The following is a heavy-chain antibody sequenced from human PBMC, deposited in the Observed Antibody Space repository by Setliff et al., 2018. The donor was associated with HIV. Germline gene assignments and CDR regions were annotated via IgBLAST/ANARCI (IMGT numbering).Heavy chain of an antibody. CDR2: IYYNGNT. D-gene: IGHD5-18*01. V-gene: IGHV4-39*01. CDR1: GGSISSTTYW. CDR3: AKRPGYGYPFHI. J-gene: IGHJ3*02. Sequence: SETLSLTCTVSGGSISSTTYWWGWIRQPPGKGLEWIGTIYYNGNTFYDPSLKRRVAIPTDTSKNQFSLKLTSVAAADTAVYYCAKRPGYGYPFHIWGQGTMVTVSS.